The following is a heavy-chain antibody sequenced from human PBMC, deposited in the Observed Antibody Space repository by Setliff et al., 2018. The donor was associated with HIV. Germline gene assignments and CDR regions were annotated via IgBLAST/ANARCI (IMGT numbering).Heavy chain of an antibody. J-gene: IGHJ4*02. CDR3: ARARSLITVRRSFDY. CDR1: GASTSDNIYY. CDR2: INHSGST. V-gene: IGHV4-39*07. Sequence: SETLSLTCSVTGASTSDNIYYWSWIRQPPGKGLEWIGEINHSGSTNYNSSLKSRVTISVDTSKNQFSLKLNSVTAADTAVYYCARARSLITVRRSFDYWGQGTLVTVSS. D-gene: IGHD6-6*01.